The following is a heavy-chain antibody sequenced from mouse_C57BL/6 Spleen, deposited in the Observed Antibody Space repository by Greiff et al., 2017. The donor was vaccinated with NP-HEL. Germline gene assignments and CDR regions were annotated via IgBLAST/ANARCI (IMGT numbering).Heavy chain of an antibody. CDR3: ARGMVTAYYFDY. J-gene: IGHJ2*01. V-gene: IGHV5-4*03. CDR1: GFTFSSYA. Sequence: EVKVEESGGGLVKPGGSLKLSCAASGFTFSSYAMSWVRQTPEKRLEWVATISDGGSYTYYPDNVKGRFTISRDNAKNNLYLQMSHLKSEDTAMYYCARGMVTAYYFDYWGQGTTLTVSS. D-gene: IGHD2-2*01. CDR2: ISDGGSYT.